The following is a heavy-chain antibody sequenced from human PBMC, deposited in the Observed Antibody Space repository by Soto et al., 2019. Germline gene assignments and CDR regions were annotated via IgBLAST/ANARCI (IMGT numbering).Heavy chain of an antibody. Sequence: GGSLRLSCAASGFTFSSYSMNWVRQAPGKGLEWVSYISSSSSTIYYADSVKGRFTISRDNAKNSLYLQMNSLRAEDTAVYYCARINQWELLRGYYFDYWGQGTLVTVSS. CDR2: ISSSSSTI. J-gene: IGHJ4*02. CDR3: ARINQWELLRGYYFDY. CDR1: GFTFSSYS. V-gene: IGHV3-48*01. D-gene: IGHD1-26*01.